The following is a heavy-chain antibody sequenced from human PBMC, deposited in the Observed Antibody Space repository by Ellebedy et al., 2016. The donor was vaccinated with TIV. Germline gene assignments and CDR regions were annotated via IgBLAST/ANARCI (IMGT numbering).Heavy chain of an antibody. CDR3: VRRGRSTGYFDA. V-gene: IGHV5-51*01. J-gene: IGHJ5*02. CDR2: IYPGDSDT. Sequence: GESLKISCKGSGYSFISYWIGWVRQMPGKGLEWMGYIYPGDSDTRYSPSFQGQVTISVDKSISTAYLQWSSLKASDTAIYYCVRRGRSTGYFDAWGQGTLVTVSS. D-gene: IGHD5-18*01. CDR1: GYSFISYW.